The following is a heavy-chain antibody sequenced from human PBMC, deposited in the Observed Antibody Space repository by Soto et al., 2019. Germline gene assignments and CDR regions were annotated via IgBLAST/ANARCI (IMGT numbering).Heavy chain of an antibody. Sequence: SETLSLTCTVSDGSISSYYCSWTRQPPGKGLVCMGYIYYSGSTNYNPSLKSRVTISVDTSKNQFSLKLSSVTAADTAVYYCARDSYGFRWWFDPWGQGTLVT. J-gene: IGHJ5*02. V-gene: IGHV4-59*01. CDR1: DGSISSYY. D-gene: IGHD5-18*01. CDR3: ARDSYGFRWWFDP. CDR2: IYYSGST.